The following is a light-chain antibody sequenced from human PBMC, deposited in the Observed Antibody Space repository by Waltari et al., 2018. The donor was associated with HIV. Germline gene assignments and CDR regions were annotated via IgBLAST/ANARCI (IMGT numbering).Light chain of an antibody. Sequence: DIQMTQSPSSLSASVGDSVTITCRASQSISTYLNWYQQKPGKAPYLLIFAASRLQSGVPSRFSGSGSGTDFALTISSLHPEDFASYFCQQTYSVPLTFGGGSKVEIK. J-gene: IGKJ4*01. CDR3: QQTYSVPLT. V-gene: IGKV1-39*01. CDR1: QSISTY. CDR2: AAS.